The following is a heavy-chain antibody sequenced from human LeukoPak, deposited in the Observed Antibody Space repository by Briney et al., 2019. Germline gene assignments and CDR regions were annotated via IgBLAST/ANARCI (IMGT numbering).Heavy chain of an antibody. CDR2: ITSTGTYT. D-gene: IGHD1-26*01. J-gene: IGHJ6*03. Sequence: GGSLRLSCAASGFTFSSYNMNWVRQAPGKGLEWVSSITSTGTYTFYADSVRGRFTISRDNSKNSLYLQMISLRAEDTAIYYCARDPYSGSYGDSYYYYMDVWGKGTTVTISS. CDR1: GFTFSSYN. V-gene: IGHV3-21*01. CDR3: ARDPYSGSYGDSYYYYMDV.